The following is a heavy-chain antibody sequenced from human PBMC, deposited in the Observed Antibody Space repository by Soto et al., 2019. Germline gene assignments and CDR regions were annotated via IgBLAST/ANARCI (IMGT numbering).Heavy chain of an antibody. CDR3: ARDRGVYCSGGSCYPYYYYGMDV. Sequence: SETLSLTCAVSGGSISSSNWLSWFLQPPGKGLEWIGEIYHSGSTNYNPSLKSRVTISVDKSKNQFSLKLSSVTAADTAVYYCARDRGVYCSGGSCYPYYYYGMDVWGQGTTVTVSS. V-gene: IGHV4-4*02. J-gene: IGHJ6*02. CDR2: IYHSGST. CDR1: GGSISSSNW. D-gene: IGHD2-15*01.